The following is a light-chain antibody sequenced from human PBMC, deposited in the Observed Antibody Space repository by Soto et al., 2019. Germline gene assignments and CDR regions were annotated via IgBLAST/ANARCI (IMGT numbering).Light chain of an antibody. CDR3: LQNFNFPWT. CDR1: QSISGW. J-gene: IGKJ1*01. V-gene: IGKV1-5*01. CDR2: DVS. Sequence: DIQMTQSPSTLSASVGDRVTITCRASQSISGWLAWYQQKPGKAPKLLIFDVSSLERGVPSRFSGSGSGTEFTLTISNLQPDDFATYFCLQNFNFPWTFGQGTKVEIK.